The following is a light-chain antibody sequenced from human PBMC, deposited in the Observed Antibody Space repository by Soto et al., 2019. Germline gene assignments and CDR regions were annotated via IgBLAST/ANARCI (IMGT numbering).Light chain of an antibody. J-gene: IGKJ1*01. CDR2: GAS. V-gene: IGKV3-15*01. Sequence: EIVMTQSPATLSVSPGERATLSCRASQSVSSNLAWYQQKPGQAPRLLIYGASTRATGIPARFSGSGSGTEFTLTISSLQSEDFAVYCCQQYNNWTPTFGQGTKV. CDR3: QQYNNWTPT. CDR1: QSVSSN.